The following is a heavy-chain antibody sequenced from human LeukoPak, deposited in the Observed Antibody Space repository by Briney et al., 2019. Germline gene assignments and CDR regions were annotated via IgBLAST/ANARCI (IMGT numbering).Heavy chain of an antibody. CDR1: GFTFSSYA. CDR3: AKGGLYCSSTSCYHFDY. J-gene: IGHJ4*02. V-gene: IGHV3-23*01. CDR2: ISGSGGST. D-gene: IGHD2-2*01. Sequence: GGSLRLSCAASGFTFSSYAMSWVRQAPGKGLEWVSAISGSGGSTYYADSVKGRFTISRDNSKNTLYLQMNSLRAEDTAVYYCAKGGLYCSSTSCYHFDYWGQGTLVTVSS.